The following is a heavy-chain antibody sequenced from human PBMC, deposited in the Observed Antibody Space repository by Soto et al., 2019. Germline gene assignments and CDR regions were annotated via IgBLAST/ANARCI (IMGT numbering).Heavy chain of an antibody. J-gene: IGHJ5*02. CDR3: ARDSYTAMVVNWFDP. CDR2: ISAYNGNT. CDR1: GYTFTSYG. V-gene: IGHV1-18*01. Sequence: ASVKVSCKASGYTFTSYGISWVRQAPGQGLEWMGWISAYNGNTNYAQKLQGRVTMTTDTSTSTAYMELRSLRSDDTAVYYCARDSYTAMVVNWFDPWGQGTLVTVS. D-gene: IGHD5-18*01.